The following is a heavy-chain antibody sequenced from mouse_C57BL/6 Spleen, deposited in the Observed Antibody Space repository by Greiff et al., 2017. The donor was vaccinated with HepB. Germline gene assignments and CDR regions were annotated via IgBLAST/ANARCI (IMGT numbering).Heavy chain of an antibody. V-gene: IGHV6-3*01. CDR3: TAITTVVGFDY. J-gene: IGHJ2*01. Sequence: DVMLVESGGGLVQPGGSMKLSCVASGFTFSNYWMNWVRQSPEKGLEWVAQIRLKSDNYATHYAESVKGRFTISRDDSKSSVYLQMNNLRAEDTGIYYCTAITTVVGFDYWGQGTTLTVSS. CDR2: IRLKSDNYAT. D-gene: IGHD1-1*01. CDR1: GFTFSNYW.